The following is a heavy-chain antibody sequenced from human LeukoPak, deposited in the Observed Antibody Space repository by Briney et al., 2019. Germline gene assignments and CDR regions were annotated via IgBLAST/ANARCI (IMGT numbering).Heavy chain of an antibody. D-gene: IGHD3-9*01. Sequence: GGSLRLSCAASGFIFNTYWMSWVRQAPGKGLEWVASIKHDGSEQYYVDSVKGRLTISRDNAKNSLYLQMNSLRVEDTAVYYCARVGFDWSYWYFDLWGRGTLVTVS. V-gene: IGHV3-7*05. J-gene: IGHJ2*01. CDR2: IKHDGSEQ. CDR1: GFIFNTYW. CDR3: ARVGFDWSYWYFDL.